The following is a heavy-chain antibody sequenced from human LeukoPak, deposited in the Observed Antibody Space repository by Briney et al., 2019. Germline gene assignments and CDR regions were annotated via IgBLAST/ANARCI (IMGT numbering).Heavy chain of an antibody. J-gene: IGHJ5*02. CDR1: GFTFSSYA. Sequence: GESLKISCAASGFTFSSYAMSWVRQAPGKGLEWVSAISGSGGSTYFADSVKGRFTISRDNSKNTLYLQMNSLRAEDTAVYYCAKDPDIVVVPAAIWFDPWGQGTLVTVSS. CDR3: AKDPDIVVVPAAIWFDP. V-gene: IGHV3-23*01. CDR2: ISGSGGST. D-gene: IGHD2-2*01.